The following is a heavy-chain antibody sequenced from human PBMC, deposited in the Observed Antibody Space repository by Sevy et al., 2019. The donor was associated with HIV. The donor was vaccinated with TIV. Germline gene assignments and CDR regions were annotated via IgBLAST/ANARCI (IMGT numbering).Heavy chain of an antibody. Sequence: SETLSLTCTVSGGSISSSYWSWIRQTPGKRLEWIGYIYYTGNAKYNASLKSRVTISIDTSKKQFSLKRSSVTAADTAVYYCARGYALGIHFGMDVWGQGTTVTVSS. V-gene: IGHV4-59*01. D-gene: IGHD1-1*01. CDR3: ARGYALGIHFGMDV. J-gene: IGHJ6*02. CDR2: IYYTGNA. CDR1: GGSISSSY.